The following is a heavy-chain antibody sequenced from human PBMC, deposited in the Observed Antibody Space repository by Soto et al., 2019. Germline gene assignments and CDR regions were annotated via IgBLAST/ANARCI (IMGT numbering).Heavy chain of an antibody. CDR2: MSHSGGT. J-gene: IGHJ3*02. CDR3: ARVERGTATTVVDAFDI. Sequence: QVQLQQWGAGLLKTSGTLSLTCAVYGGFVTSGSYYWSWIRQPPGKGLEWIGEMSHSGGTHFNPSLTSRVTISVDTWKNQFTLKMSSVTAADTALYYCARVERGTATTVVDAFDIWGPGTMVTVSS. CDR1: GGFVTSGSYY. D-gene: IGHD1-1*01. V-gene: IGHV4-34*01.